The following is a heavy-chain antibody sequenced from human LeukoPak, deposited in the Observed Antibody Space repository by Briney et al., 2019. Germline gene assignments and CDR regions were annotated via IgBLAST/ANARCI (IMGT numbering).Heavy chain of an antibody. CDR3: ARRGDYYYYYMDV. Sequence: PGGSLRLSCAASGFTFSSYAMSWVRQAPGKGLEWVSAISGSGGSTYYADSVKGRFTISRDNAKNSLYLQMNSLRAEDTAVYYCARRGDYYYYYMDVWGKGTTVTISS. V-gene: IGHV3-23*01. CDR2: ISGSGGST. J-gene: IGHJ6*03. D-gene: IGHD3-10*01. CDR1: GFTFSSYA.